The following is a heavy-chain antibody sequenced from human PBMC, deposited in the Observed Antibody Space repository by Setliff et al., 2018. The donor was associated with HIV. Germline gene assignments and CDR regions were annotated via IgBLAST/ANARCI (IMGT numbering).Heavy chain of an antibody. Sequence: SETLSLTCSVSGGSTSSGSYSWTWLRQPAGEEPEWIGHVYVAGTVIYNPSLASRLTISIVPSKNQFSLDLTSVTAADTAVYYCVRHHDSDFSGDPDWFDPWGQGILVTVSS. CDR3: VRHHDSDFSGDPDWFDP. CDR2: VYVAGTV. J-gene: IGHJ5*02. CDR1: GGSTSSGSYS. D-gene: IGHD2-15*01. V-gene: IGHV4-61*09.